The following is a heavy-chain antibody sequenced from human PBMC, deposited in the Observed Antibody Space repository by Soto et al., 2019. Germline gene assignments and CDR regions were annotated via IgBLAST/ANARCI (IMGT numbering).Heavy chain of an antibody. CDR1: GYSFSTHW. J-gene: IGHJ4*02. Sequence: GESLKISCKGSGYSFSTHWVGWVRQMPGKGLEWMGIIYPGDSDARYSPSFKGQVTISVDESTTTAFLQWSSLKASDTAMYFCARSQFDYVWGTSGYFDSWGQGTLVTVSS. CDR3: ARSQFDYVWGTSGYFDS. V-gene: IGHV5-51*01. CDR2: IYPGDSDA. D-gene: IGHD3-16*01.